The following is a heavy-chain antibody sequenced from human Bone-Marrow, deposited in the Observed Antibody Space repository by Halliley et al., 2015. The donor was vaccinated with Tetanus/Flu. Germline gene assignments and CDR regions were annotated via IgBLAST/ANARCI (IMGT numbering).Heavy chain of an antibody. Sequence: IGIINPCDGSTTYSQRFQGILTMTRASSTRTVYMELSSLRSEDTAVFYCARRTTMMRDKYDMDVWGQGTKVTVS. J-gene: IGHJ6*02. CDR2: INPCDGST. D-gene: IGHD3-22*01. V-gene: IGHV1-46*01. CDR3: ARRTTMMRDKYDMDV.